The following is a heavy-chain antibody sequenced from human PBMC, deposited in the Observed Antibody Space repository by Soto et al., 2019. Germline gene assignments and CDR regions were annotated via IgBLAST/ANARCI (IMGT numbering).Heavy chain of an antibody. Sequence: KTSETLSLTCTVSGGSISSGGYYWSWIRQHPGKGLEWIGYIYYSGSTYYNPSLKSRVTISVDTSKNQFSLKLSSVTAADTAVYYCARHITMEGMGAPVYGMDVWGQGTTVTVSS. V-gene: IGHV4-39*01. CDR1: GGSISSGGYY. J-gene: IGHJ6*02. CDR3: ARHITMEGMGAPVYGMDV. D-gene: IGHD1-26*01. CDR2: IYYSGST.